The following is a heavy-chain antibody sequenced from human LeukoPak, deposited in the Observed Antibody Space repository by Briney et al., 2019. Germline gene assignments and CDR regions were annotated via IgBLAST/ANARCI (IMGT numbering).Heavy chain of an antibody. CDR1: GGSISSGGYY. CDR2: INYSGNI. J-gene: IGHJ3*02. CDR3: VRDGDYYDSSGPVRAFDI. D-gene: IGHD3-22*01. V-gene: IGHV4-31*03. Sequence: SETLSLTCTVSGGSISSGGYYWSWIRQHPGKGLEWIGYINYSGNIYYNPSLKSRVIISVDTSKNQFSLKLSSVTAADTAVYYCVRDGDYYDSSGPVRAFDIWGQGTMVTVSS.